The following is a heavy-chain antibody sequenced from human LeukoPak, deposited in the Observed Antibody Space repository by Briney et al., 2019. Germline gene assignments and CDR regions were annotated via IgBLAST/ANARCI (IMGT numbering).Heavy chain of an antibody. V-gene: IGHV3-7*01. Sequence: GGSLRLSCVASGLTFNSHSMSWVRQAPGRGLEWVANIKQDGSEKYYVDSVKGRFTISRDNAKNSLFLQMNSLRAEDTAVYYCARIMYSYYGMDVWGQGATVTVSS. J-gene: IGHJ6*02. CDR1: GLTFNSHS. CDR3: ARIMYSYYGMDV. CDR2: IKQDGSEK. D-gene: IGHD3-16*01.